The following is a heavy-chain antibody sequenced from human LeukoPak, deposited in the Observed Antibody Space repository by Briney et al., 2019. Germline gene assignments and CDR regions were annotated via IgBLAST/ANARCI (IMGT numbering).Heavy chain of an antibody. CDR3: ARVYGDKSTWFDP. Sequence: SETLSLTCTVSGGSISSRSYYWGWIRQPPGKGLEWIRSVYYSGGTYYNPSLKSRASISVDTSKNQFSIRLTSVTAADTAVYFCARVYGDKSTWFDPWGQGTLVTVSS. J-gene: IGHJ5*02. V-gene: IGHV4-39*01. CDR2: VYYSGGT. D-gene: IGHD4-23*01. CDR1: GGSISSRSYY.